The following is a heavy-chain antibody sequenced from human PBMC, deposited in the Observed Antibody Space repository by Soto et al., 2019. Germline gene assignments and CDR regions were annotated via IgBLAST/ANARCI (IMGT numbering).Heavy chain of an antibody. V-gene: IGHV4-34*01. CDR1: SGSFSGYY. D-gene: IGHD3-16*01. J-gene: IGHJ4*02. CDR2: LYQGLSI. Sequence: QVQLQQWGAGLLKPSETLSLTCTVYSGSFSGYYWSWIRQPPGKGLEWIGELYQGLSIIYNPSLESRVTISGDSTKNQYSLKLRSVTAADTAVYYCARHGGYQFDYWGQGTLVTVSS. CDR3: ARHGGYQFDY.